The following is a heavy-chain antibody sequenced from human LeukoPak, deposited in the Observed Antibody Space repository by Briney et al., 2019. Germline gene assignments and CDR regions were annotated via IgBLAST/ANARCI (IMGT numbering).Heavy chain of an antibody. J-gene: IGHJ4*02. V-gene: IGHV4-39*07. D-gene: IGHD5-18*01. CDR1: GGSISSSSYY. CDR2: IYYSGST. Sequence: SETLSPTCTVSGGSISSSSYYWGWIRQPPGKGLEWIGSIYYSGSTYYNPSLKSRVTISVDTSKNQFSLKLSSVTAADTAVYYCARVDTAMVPKINWGQGTLVTVSS. CDR3: ARVDTAMVPKIN.